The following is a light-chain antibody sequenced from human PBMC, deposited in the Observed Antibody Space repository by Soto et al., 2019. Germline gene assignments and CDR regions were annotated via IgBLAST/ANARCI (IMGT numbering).Light chain of an antibody. CDR1: SSDVGGYNY. Sequence: QSALTQPASVSGSPGQSITISCTGTSSDVGGYNYVSWYQQHPGKAPKLMIYEVSNRPSGVSNRFSGSKSGNTASLTISGLLAEDEADYYCCSYATPRLFGGGTKVTVL. CDR2: EVS. CDR3: CSYATPRL. V-gene: IGLV2-14*01. J-gene: IGLJ2*01.